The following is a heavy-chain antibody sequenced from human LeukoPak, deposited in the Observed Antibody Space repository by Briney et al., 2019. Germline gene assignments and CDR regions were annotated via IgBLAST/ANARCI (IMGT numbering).Heavy chain of an antibody. CDR2: IRSSSTYI. V-gene: IGHV3-21*01. Sequence: GGSLRLSCAASGFAFSSSTMNWVRQAPGKGLEWVSSIRSSSTYIYYAESVKGRFTISRDNAKNSLFLQMNSLRAEDTAVYYCARSTDYCTSTSCYMYYFIYWGQGTLVSVSS. CDR3: ARSTDYCTSTSCYMYYFIY. J-gene: IGHJ4*02. D-gene: IGHD2-2*01. CDR1: GFAFSSST.